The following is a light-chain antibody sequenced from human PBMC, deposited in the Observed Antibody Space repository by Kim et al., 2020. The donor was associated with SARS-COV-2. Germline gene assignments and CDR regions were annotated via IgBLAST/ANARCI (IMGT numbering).Light chain of an antibody. J-gene: IGLJ2*01. CDR1: KLGDKY. V-gene: IGLV3-1*01. Sequence: GAPGKTASITCSGDKLGDKYVCWYQQKPGQSPVLVIYGESKRPSGIPERFSGSNSGNTATLTISGTQAMDEADYYCQAWDSSTVVFGGGNQLTVL. CDR3: QAWDSSTVV. CDR2: GES.